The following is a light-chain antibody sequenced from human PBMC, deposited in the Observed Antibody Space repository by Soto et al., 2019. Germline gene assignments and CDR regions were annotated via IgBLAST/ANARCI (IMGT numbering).Light chain of an antibody. Sequence: IVMTQSPATLSVSPGERATLSCRASQTIDNKLAWYQQRPGQAPRLLIYGASIRATGITARFSGSGSGTEFTLTISGLQSEAFGVYYCQQYKDWRTFGQGTNVDIK. CDR1: QTIDNK. V-gene: IGKV3-15*01. J-gene: IGKJ1*01. CDR2: GAS. CDR3: QQYKDWRT.